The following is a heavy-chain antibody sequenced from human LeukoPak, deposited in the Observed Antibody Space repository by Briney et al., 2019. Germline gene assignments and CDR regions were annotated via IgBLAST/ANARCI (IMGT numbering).Heavy chain of an antibody. CDR1: GFTFSSYA. CDR3: AKGSSGSVNWFDP. Sequence: GVSLGLSCAASGFTFSSYAMSWVRQAPGKGLEWVSAISGSGGSTYYADSVKGRFTISRDNSKNTLYLQMNSLRAEDTAVYYCAKGSSGSVNWFDPWGQGTLVTVSS. CDR2: ISGSGGST. D-gene: IGHD3-22*01. J-gene: IGHJ5*02. V-gene: IGHV3-23*01.